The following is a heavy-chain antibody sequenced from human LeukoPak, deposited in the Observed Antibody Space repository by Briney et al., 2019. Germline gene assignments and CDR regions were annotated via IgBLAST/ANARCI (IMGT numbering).Heavy chain of an antibody. CDR3: ASTAGYYYGMDV. CDR2: IIPILGIA. V-gene: IGHV1-69*02. Sequence: SVKVSCKASGGTFSSYTISWVRQAPGQGPEWMGRIIPILGIANYAQKFQGRVTITADKSTSTAYMELSSLRSEDTAVYYCASTAGYYYGMDVWGQGTTVTVSS. CDR1: GGTFSSYT. J-gene: IGHJ6*02.